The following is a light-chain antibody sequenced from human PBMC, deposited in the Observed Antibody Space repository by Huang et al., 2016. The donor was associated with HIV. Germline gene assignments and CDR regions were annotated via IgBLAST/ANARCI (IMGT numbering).Light chain of an antibody. J-gene: IGKJ2*01. Sequence: EIVMTQSPATLSVSPGERATLSCRASQIVSSNLAWYRQKPGQAPRLLIYGASTRATGRPARFSGSGSGTEFTLTISSLQSEDFAVYYCQQYNNWPLYTFGQGTKLEIK. CDR2: GAS. V-gene: IGKV3-15*01. CDR3: QQYNNWPLYT. CDR1: QIVSSN.